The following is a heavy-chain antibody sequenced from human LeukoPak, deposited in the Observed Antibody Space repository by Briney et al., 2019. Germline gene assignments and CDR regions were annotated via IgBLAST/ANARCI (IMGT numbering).Heavy chain of an antibody. J-gene: IGHJ3*02. CDR1: GFTFSSYA. D-gene: IGHD3-3*01. CDR2: ISGSGGST. CDR3: AKDLDQNKITIFGVVDAFDI. V-gene: IGHV3-23*01. Sequence: PGGSLRLSCAASGFTFSSYAMSWVRQAPGKGLEWVSAISGSGGSTYYADSVKGRFTISRDNSKNTLYLQMNSLRAEDTAVYYCAKDLDQNKITIFGVVDAFDIWGQGTMVTVSS.